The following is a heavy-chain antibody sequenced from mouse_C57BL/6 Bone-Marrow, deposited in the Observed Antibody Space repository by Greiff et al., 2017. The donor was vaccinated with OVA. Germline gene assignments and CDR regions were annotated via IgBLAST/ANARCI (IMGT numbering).Heavy chain of an antibody. V-gene: IGHV6-3*01. CDR2: IRLKSDNYAT. CDR3: TVYYSFAY. Sequence: EVKLVESGGGLVQPGGSMKLSCVASGFTFSNYWMNWVRQSPEKGLEWVAQIRLKSDNYATHYAESVKGRFTISRDDSKSSVYLQMNNLRAEDTGIYYCTVYYSFAYWGQGTLVTVSA. D-gene: IGHD2-1*01. J-gene: IGHJ3*01. CDR1: GFTFSNYW.